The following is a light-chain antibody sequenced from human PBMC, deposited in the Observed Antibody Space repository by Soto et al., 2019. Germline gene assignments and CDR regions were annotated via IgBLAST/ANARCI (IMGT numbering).Light chain of an antibody. CDR2: AAS. J-gene: IGKJ1*01. CDR1: QSISSY. Sequence: DIQMTQSPSSLSASVGDRVTITCRASQSISSYLHWYQQKPGKAPKLLIYAASNLQSGVPSRFSGSGSGTKFTLTIASLQPDDFATYYCQQYETFSGTFGPGTKVDIK. CDR3: QQYETFSGT. V-gene: IGKV1-39*01.